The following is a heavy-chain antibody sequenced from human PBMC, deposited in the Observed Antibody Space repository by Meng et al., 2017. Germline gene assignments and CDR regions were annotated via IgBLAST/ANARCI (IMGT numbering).Heavy chain of an antibody. CDR1: GVTFINAW. CDR3: SGHVDY. J-gene: IGHJ4*01. Sequence: QLLESGGGFVTPGGSLRPSCAASGVTFINAWMTWVRQAPGKGLEWIGRMKSNVDGGTVDYAAAVKGRFFISRDDSENTFYLQMNSLKTEDTAVYYCSGHVDYWGHGTLVTVSS. V-gene: IGHV3-15*01. CDR2: MKSNVDGGTV.